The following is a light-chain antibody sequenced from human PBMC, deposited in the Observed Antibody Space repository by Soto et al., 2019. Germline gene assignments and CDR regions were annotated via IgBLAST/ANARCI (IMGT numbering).Light chain of an antibody. CDR3: QQYYSTPTWT. CDR2: WAS. Sequence: DIVMTQSPDSLSVSLVERATINCKSSQSVLYSSNNKNYLAWYQQKPGQPPKLLIYWASTRESGVPDRFSGSGSGTDFTLTISSLQAEDVAVYYCQQYYSTPTWTFGQGTKVDIK. CDR1: QSVLYSSNNKNY. J-gene: IGKJ1*01. V-gene: IGKV4-1*01.